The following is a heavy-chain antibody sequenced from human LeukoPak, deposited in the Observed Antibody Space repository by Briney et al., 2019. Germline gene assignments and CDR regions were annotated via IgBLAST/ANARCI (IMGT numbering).Heavy chain of an antibody. V-gene: IGHV4-34*01. CDR3: ARDSGTTGEVKFDP. J-gene: IGHJ5*02. D-gene: IGHD3-10*01. CDR2: INHSGST. CDR1: GESFSGYY. Sequence: SQTLSLTCAVYGESFSGYYWSWIRQSPGKGLEWIGEINHSGSTNYNPSLKSRVYTSVDTSNNQFSLKLSSVTAADTAVYYCARDSGTTGEVKFDPWGQGTLVTVSS.